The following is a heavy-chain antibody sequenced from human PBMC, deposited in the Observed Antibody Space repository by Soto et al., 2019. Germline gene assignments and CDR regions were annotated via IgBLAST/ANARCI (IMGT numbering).Heavy chain of an antibody. V-gene: IGHV1-69*01. J-gene: IGHJ5*02. D-gene: IGHD2-2*02. CDR1: GGTFSSYA. CDR3: ARGGIVVVPAAIKANWFDP. CDR2: IIPIFGTA. Sequence: QVQLVQSGAEVKKPGSSVEVSCKASGGTFSSYAISWVRQAPGQGLEWMGGIIPIFGTANYAQKFQGRVTITADESTSTAYMELSSLRSADTAVYYCARGGIVVVPAAIKANWFDPWGQGTLVTVSS.